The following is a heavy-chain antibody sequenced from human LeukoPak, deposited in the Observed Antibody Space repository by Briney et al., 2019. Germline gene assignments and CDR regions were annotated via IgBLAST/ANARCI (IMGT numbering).Heavy chain of an antibody. CDR3: ARSYCSGGDWYWHYFAY. J-gene: IGHJ4*02. V-gene: IGHV3-21*01. CDR1: GFTFSTYA. CDR2: FSPLSSDI. Sequence: SGGSLRLSCAASGFTFSTYAMNWVRQSPGKGLEWGYSFSPLSSDIYYADSVKGRFTLSRDNAKNSLYLQMNSLRAEETAVYYCARSYCSGGDWYWHYFAYWGQGTLVTVSS. D-gene: IGHD2-15*01.